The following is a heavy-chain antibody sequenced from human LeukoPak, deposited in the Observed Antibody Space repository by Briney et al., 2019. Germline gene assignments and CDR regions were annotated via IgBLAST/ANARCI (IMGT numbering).Heavy chain of an antibody. D-gene: IGHD3-3*01. CDR2: IKQDGSEK. V-gene: IGHV3-7*01. CDR1: GFTFSSYW. Sequence: GGSLRLSCAASGFTFSSYWMSWVRQAPGKGLEWVANIKQDGSEKYYVDSVRGRFTISRDNAKNSLYLQMNSLRAEDTAVYYCARVQRFLEVYFGYWGQGTLVTVSS. CDR3: ARVQRFLEVYFGY. J-gene: IGHJ4*02.